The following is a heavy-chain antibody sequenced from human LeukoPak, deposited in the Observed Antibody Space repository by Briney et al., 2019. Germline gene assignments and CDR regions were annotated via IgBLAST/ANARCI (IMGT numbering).Heavy chain of an antibody. CDR1: GYSISSGYY. CDR2: IYTSGST. V-gene: IGHV4-4*07. D-gene: IGHD3-10*01. CDR3: ARDGETGRV. J-gene: IGHJ6*04. Sequence: KPSETLSLTCTVSGYSISSGYYWGWIRQPAGRGLEWIGRIYTSGSTNYNPSLKSRVTMSVDTSKNQFSLKLSSVTAADTAVYYCARDGETGRVWGKGTTVTVSS.